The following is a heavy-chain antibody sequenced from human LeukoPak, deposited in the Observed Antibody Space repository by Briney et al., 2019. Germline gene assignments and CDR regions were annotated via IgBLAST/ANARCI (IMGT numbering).Heavy chain of an antibody. CDR1: GFTFNTYA. J-gene: IGHJ3*02. D-gene: IGHD2-15*01. V-gene: IGHV3-33*01. Sequence: GRSLRLSCAASGFTFNTYAMHWVRQAPGKGLEWVAAIWYDGSSDYYGDSVTGRFTISRDNSKNTLFLQMNSLRTEDTAVYYCAREVDCSGGSCYRGAFDIWGQGTMVTVSS. CDR3: AREVDCSGGSCYRGAFDI. CDR2: IWYDGSSD.